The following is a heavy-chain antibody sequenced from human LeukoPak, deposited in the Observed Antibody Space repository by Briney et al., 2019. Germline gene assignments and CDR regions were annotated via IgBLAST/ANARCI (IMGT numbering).Heavy chain of an antibody. V-gene: IGHV3-30-3*01. CDR1: GFTFSSYA. CDR2: IPYDGSNK. Sequence: PGGSLRLSCAASGFTFSSYAMHWVRQAPGKGLEWVAVIPYDGSNKYYADSVKGRFTISRDNSKNTLYLQMNSLRAEDTAVYYCARGALYYGMDVWGQGTTVTVSS. J-gene: IGHJ6*02. CDR3: ARGALYYGMDV.